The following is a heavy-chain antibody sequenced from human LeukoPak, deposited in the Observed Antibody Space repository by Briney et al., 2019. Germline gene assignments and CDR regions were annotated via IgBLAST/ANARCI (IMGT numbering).Heavy chain of an antibody. J-gene: IGHJ4*02. V-gene: IGHV4-61*08. D-gene: IGHD5-18*01. CDR1: GGSISSGGYY. CDR2: IYYSGST. CDR3: ARQNVDTAMPFDY. Sequence: SQTLSLTRTVSGGSISSGGYYWSWIRQPPGKGLEWIGYIYYSGSTNYNPSLKSRVTISVDTSKNQFSLKLSSVTAADTAVYYCARQNVDTAMPFDYWGQGTLVTVSS.